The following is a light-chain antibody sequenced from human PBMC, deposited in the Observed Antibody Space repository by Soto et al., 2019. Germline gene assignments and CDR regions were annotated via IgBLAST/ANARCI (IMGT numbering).Light chain of an antibody. CDR3: QQYIKRPIP. CDR2: DAS. V-gene: IGKV3-15*01. Sequence: EIVVTQSPVTLSWSPGGRATLSCRASQSVSSNLAWYQQKPGQAPRLLISDASTRATGIPARFSGSGSGTEFTLTVSSLQTEDFAVYYCQQYIKRPIPFGQGTRLEIK. CDR1: QSVSSN. J-gene: IGKJ5*01.